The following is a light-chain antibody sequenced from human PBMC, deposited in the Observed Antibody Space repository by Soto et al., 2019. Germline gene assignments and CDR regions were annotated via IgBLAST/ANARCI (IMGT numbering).Light chain of an antibody. CDR3: QQYGSSWWT. Sequence: EIGMKQSTGALSSPPGERATLSCGASQSISSNLAWYQQKPGQAPRLLIYGASTRATGIPARFSGSGHGTDFNLTISSLETEDFAVYYGQQYGSSWWTFGQGTKVDIK. CDR1: QSISSN. J-gene: IGKJ1*01. CDR2: GAS. V-gene: IGKV3-15*01.